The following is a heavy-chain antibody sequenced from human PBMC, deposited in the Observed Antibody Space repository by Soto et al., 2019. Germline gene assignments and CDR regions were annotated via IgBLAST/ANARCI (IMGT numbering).Heavy chain of an antibody. CDR2: ISGGVGNT. CDR1: GFTFSNYA. CDR3: ARLGSATYETDY. J-gene: IGHJ4*02. Sequence: GGSLRLSCEASGFTFSNYALNWVRQAPGKGLEWVAAISGGVGNTFYADSVKGRFTISRDDSKNTLFLQMSSLRAEDTAVYYCARLGSATYETDYWGQGTLVTVSS. D-gene: IGHD3-10*01. V-gene: IGHV3-23*01.